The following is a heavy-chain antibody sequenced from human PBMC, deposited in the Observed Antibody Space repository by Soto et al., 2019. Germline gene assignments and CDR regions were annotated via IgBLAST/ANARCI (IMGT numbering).Heavy chain of an antibody. V-gene: IGHV5-51*01. Sequence: GESLKISCKGSGYSFTTYWIGWVRQMPGKGLEWMGIVYPGDSETRYSPSFQGQVTISADKSISTAYLQWSSLKASDTAMYYCARHRTPYSYYYGMDVWGQGTTVTVSS. CDR3: ARHRTPYSYYYGMDV. CDR1: GYSFTTYW. J-gene: IGHJ6*02. CDR2: VYPGDSET.